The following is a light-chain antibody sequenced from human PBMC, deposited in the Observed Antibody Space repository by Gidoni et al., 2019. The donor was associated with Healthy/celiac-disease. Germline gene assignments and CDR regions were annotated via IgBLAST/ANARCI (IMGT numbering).Light chain of an antibody. CDR3: QQYDKFPF. V-gene: IGKV1-33*01. CDR2: DAS. CDR1: QDISNY. J-gene: IGKJ4*01. Sequence: DIQMTQSPSSLSASVGDRVTITCQASQDISNYLNWYQQKPGKAPKLLIYDASNLETGVPSRFSGSGSGTDFTFTISSLQTEDIATYYCQQYDKFPFFGGGTKVEIK.